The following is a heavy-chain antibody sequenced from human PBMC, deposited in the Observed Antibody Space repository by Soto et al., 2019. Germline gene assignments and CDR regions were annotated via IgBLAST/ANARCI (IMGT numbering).Heavy chain of an antibody. CDR1: GYTFTSYG. J-gene: IGHJ4*02. D-gene: IGHD3-10*01. V-gene: IGHV1-18*01. CDR2: ITAYNGNT. Sequence: QVQLVQSGAEVKKPGASVKVSCKASGYTFTSYGISWVRQAPGQGLEWMGWITAYNGNTNYAQKVQGRVTMTTHTSTSTAYRELRSLKSDDTAVYYCAGVHRNGSGSYDFYYWGQGSLVTVSS. CDR3: AGVHRNGSGSYDFYY.